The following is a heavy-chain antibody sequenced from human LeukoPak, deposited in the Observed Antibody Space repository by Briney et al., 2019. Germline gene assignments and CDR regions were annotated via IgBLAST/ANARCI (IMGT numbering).Heavy chain of an antibody. CDR2: ISSGSSYI. J-gene: IGHJ4*02. V-gene: IGHV3-21*01. CDR3: VRDLGSYWPLDF. Sequence: PGGSLRLSCAASGFTFISYSINWVRQTPGKGLEWVSSISSGSSYIYYAHSVKGRFTISRDNAKNSLYLQMNSLRVEDTAVYYCVRDLGSYWPLDFWGQGTLVTVSS. CDR1: GFTFISYS. D-gene: IGHD3-10*01.